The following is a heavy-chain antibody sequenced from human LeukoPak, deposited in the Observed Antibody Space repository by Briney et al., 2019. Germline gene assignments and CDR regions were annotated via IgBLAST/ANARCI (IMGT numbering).Heavy chain of an antibody. CDR2: VNPNSGGT. CDR3: TMVRGVANFDY. CDR1: GYSFTGYY. V-gene: IGHV1-2*02. D-gene: IGHD3-10*01. J-gene: IGHJ4*02. Sequence: ASVKVSCKASGYSFTGYYMHWVRQAPGQGLEWMGWVNPNSGGTNYAQKFQGRVTMTRDTSISTVYMEMSRLRSDDTAVYYCTMVRGVANFDYWGQGTLVTVSS.